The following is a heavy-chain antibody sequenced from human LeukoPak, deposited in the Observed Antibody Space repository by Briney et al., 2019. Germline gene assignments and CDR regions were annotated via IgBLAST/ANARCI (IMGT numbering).Heavy chain of an antibody. CDR1: GYSISSGYY. D-gene: IGHD3-22*01. J-gene: IGHJ4*02. Sequence: PSETLSLTCTVSGYSISSGYYWGWIRQPPGKGLEWIGSIYHSGSTYYNPSLKSRVTISVDTSKNQFSLKLSSVTAADTAVYYCARDPYYYDSSGYPSFDYWGQGTLVTVSS. CDR3: ARDPYYYDSSGYPSFDY. V-gene: IGHV4-38-2*02. CDR2: IYHSGST.